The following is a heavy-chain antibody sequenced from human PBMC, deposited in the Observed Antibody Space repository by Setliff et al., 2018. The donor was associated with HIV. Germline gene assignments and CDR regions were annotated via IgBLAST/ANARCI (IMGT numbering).Heavy chain of an antibody. D-gene: IGHD2-21*02. CDR3: ARPRLHNYYYYGMDV. CDR1: GYSISSGYY. CDR2: IYHSGNT. Sequence: SETLSLTCTVSGYSISSGYYWGWIRQPPGKGLEWIGSIYHSGNTYYNPSLKSRVTISVDTSTNQFSLKLSSVTAADTAVYYCARPRLHNYYYYGMDVWGQGTTVT. J-gene: IGHJ6*02. V-gene: IGHV4-38-2*02.